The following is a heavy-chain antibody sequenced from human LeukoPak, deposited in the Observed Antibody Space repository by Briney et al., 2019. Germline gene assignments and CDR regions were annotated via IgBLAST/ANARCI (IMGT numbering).Heavy chain of an antibody. Sequence: PGGSLRLSCAASGFTFSNYAMSWVRQAPGKGLEWVSAINDSGGSTYYADSVKGRFTISRDNSKNTLYLQMNSLRAEDTAVYYCARDLYFETSGYYYSDYWGQGTLVTVSS. J-gene: IGHJ4*02. V-gene: IGHV3-23*01. CDR3: ARDLYFETSGYYYSDY. D-gene: IGHD3-22*01. CDR1: GFTFSNYA. CDR2: INDSGGST.